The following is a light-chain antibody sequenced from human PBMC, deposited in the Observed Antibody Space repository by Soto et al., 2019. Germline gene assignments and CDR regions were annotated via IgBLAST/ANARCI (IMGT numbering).Light chain of an antibody. J-gene: IGLJ3*02. Sequence: QSALTQPASVSGSPGQSITISCTGTSSDVGGYDHVSWYQQHPGKAPKLIIYDVTVRPSGISRRFSGSKSDNTASLAVSRLQPEDEADYCCSSYTNKDTLLFGGGTKLTVL. CDR2: DVT. V-gene: IGLV2-14*03. CDR3: SSYTNKDTLL. CDR1: SSDVGGYDH.